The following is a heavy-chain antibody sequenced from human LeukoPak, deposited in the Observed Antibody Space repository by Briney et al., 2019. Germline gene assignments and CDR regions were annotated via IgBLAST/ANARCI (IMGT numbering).Heavy chain of an antibody. D-gene: IGHD3-10*01. Sequence: AGGSLRLSCAASGFTFSSHDMHWVRQPTGKGLEWVSTISPAGHTYCADSVKGRFTISREDAENSVYLQTDSLSAGDTAVYYCARGYYFASGSLIDYWGQGILVTVSS. CDR3: ARGYYFASGSLIDY. CDR2: ISPAGHT. V-gene: IGHV3-13*04. CDR1: GFTFSSHD. J-gene: IGHJ4*02.